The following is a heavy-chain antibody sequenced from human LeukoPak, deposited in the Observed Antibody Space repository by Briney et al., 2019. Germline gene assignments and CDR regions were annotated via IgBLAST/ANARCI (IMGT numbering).Heavy chain of an antibody. CDR2: MNPNSGNT. Sequence: ASVKVSCKASGYTFTSYDINCVRQATGQGLEWMGWMNPNSGNTGYAQKFQGRVTMTRYTSISTAYMELSSLRSEDTALYYCARFEQLTRSPVSDYWGQGTLVTVSS. V-gene: IGHV1-8*01. CDR3: ARFEQLTRSPVSDY. J-gene: IGHJ4*02. D-gene: IGHD6-13*01. CDR1: GYTFTSYD.